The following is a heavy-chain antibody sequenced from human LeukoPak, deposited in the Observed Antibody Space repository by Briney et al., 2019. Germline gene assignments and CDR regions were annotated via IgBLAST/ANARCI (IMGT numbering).Heavy chain of an antibody. CDR1: GFTFSSYS. V-gene: IGHV3-21*01. CDR2: ISSSSSYI. J-gene: IGHJ4*02. CDR3: ARDSPASYGGRRSGFDY. D-gene: IGHD4/OR15-4a*01. Sequence: GGSLRLSCAASGFTFSSYSMNWVRQAPGKGLEWVSSISSSSSYIYYADSVKGRFTISRDNAKNSLYLQMNSLRAEDTAVYYCARDSPASYGGRRSGFDYWGQGTLVTVSS.